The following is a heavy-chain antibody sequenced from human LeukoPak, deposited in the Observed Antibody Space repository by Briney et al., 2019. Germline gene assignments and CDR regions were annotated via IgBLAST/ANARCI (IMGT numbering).Heavy chain of an antibody. CDR3: ARRTRGGNSPGY. D-gene: IGHD4-23*01. Sequence: GGSLRLSCAASGFTVSSNYMSWVRQAPGKGLEWVSVIYSGGSTYYADSVKGRFTISRDNAKNSLYLQMNSLRAEDTAVYYCARRTRGGNSPGYWGQGTLVTVSS. CDR1: GFTVSSNY. V-gene: IGHV3-66*04. J-gene: IGHJ4*02. CDR2: IYSGGST.